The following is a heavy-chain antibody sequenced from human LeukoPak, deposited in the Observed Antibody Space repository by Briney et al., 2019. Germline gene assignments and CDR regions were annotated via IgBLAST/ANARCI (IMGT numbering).Heavy chain of an antibody. CDR1: GYSISSGYY. V-gene: IGHV4-38-2*01. CDR2: IYHSGST. Sequence: ASETLSLTCVVSGYSISSGYYWGWIRQPPGKGLDWIGSIYHSGSTYYNPSLKSRVTISVDTSKNQLPLKLSSVTAADTAVYYCARAAAGTGYNWFDPWGQGTLVTVSS. D-gene: IGHD6-13*01. J-gene: IGHJ5*02. CDR3: ARAAAGTGYNWFDP.